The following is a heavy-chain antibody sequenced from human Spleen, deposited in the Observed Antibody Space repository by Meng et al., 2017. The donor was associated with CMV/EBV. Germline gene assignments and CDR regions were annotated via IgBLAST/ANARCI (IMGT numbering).Heavy chain of an antibody. CDR3: ARSWGSSPSYLDY. CDR1: DESFSGYY. Sequence: SQTLSLTCAVYDESFSGYYWSWIRQPPGKGLEWIGYISLSGSTKYNPSLKSRVTMSVGTSKNQLSLKLSSVTAADTAVYYCARSWGSSPSYLDYWGQGTLVTVSS. D-gene: IGHD7-27*01. CDR2: ISLSGST. V-gene: IGHV4-59*13. J-gene: IGHJ4*02.